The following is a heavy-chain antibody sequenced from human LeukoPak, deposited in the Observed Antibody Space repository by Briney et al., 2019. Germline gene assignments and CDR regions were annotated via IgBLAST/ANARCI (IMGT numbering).Heavy chain of an antibody. CDR3: AISPSSGWYY. D-gene: IGHD6-19*01. CDR1: GYSFTSYW. Sequence: GASLQISCKGSGYSFTSYWIGWVRPLPGKGLEWMGIIYPGDSDTRYSPSFQGQVTISADKSISTAYLQWSSLKASDTAMYYCAISPSSGWYYWGQGTLVTVSS. CDR2: IYPGDSDT. V-gene: IGHV5-51*01. J-gene: IGHJ4*02.